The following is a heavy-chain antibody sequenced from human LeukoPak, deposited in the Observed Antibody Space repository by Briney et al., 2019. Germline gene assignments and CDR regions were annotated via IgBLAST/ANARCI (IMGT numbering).Heavy chain of an antibody. CDR1: GNTFTGYY. D-gene: IGHD3-16*02. CDR3: ARGSYRYQYYFDY. Sequence: ASVKVSCKASGNTFTGYYMHWVRQAPGQGLEWMGWINPNSGGTNYAQKFQGRVTMTRDTSISTAYMGLSRLRSDDTAVYYCARGSYRYQYYFDYWGQGTLVTVSS. CDR2: INPNSGGT. V-gene: IGHV1-2*02. J-gene: IGHJ4*02.